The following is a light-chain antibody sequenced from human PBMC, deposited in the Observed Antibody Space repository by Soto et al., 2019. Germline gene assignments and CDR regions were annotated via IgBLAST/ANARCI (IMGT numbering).Light chain of an antibody. J-gene: IGKJ4*01. Sequence: PGERATLSCRASQRVSSYLAWYQQKPGQAPRLLISDASNRATGIPARFSGSGSGTDFTLTISSLEPEDFAVYYCQQRSNWPLTFGGGTKVEVK. V-gene: IGKV3-11*01. CDR3: QQRSNWPLT. CDR1: QRVSSY. CDR2: DAS.